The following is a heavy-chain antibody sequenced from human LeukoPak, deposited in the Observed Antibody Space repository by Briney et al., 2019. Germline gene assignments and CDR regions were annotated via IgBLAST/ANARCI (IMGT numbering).Heavy chain of an antibody. CDR3: AREERSRAKEYPRNYYYYYMDV. Sequence: PSETLSLTCTVSCGSISIYYWSWIRHPPGKGLECIGYIYYSGNTNYNPSLKTRLTISVYTPKNQFSLKLSSVTAAATAVYYCAREERSRAKEYPRNYYYYYMDVWGKGTTVTVSS. CDR2: IYYSGNT. CDR1: CGSISIYY. J-gene: IGHJ6*03. D-gene: IGHD1-26*01. V-gene: IGHV4-59*01.